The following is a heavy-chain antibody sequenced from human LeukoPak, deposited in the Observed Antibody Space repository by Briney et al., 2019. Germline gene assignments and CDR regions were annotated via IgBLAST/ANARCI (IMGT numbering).Heavy chain of an antibody. J-gene: IGHJ3*02. V-gene: IGHV3-9*01. D-gene: IGHD3-3*01. Sequence: LRLSCAASGFIFDDHGMHWVRQAPGKGLEWVSGISWSSGIIGYADSVKGRFTISRDNAKNSLDLQMESLRAEDTAVYYCAKDTGSPADAITMEDNAFDIWGQGTMVTVSS. CDR3: AKDTGSPADAITMEDNAFDI. CDR2: ISWSSGII. CDR1: GFIFDDHG.